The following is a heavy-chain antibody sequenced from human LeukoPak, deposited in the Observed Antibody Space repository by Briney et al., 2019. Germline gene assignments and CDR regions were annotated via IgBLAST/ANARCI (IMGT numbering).Heavy chain of an antibody. J-gene: IGHJ4*02. CDR3: ARDGYGGNAIDY. D-gene: IGHD4-23*01. CDR1: GYSISSGYY. V-gene: IGHV4-38-2*02. Sequence: PSETLSLTCTVSGYSISSGYYWGWIRQPPGKGLEWIGSIYHSGSTYYNPSLKSRVTISVDTSKNQFSLKLSSVTAADTAVYHCARDGYGGNAIDYWGQGTLVTVSS. CDR2: IYHSGST.